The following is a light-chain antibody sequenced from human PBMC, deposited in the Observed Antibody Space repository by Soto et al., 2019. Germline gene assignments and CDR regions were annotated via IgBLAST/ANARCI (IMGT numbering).Light chain of an antibody. J-gene: IGKJ4*01. CDR1: QSVSSN. CDR3: QQYNNWPPLT. V-gene: IGKV3-15*01. Sequence: EIVMTQSPATLSVSPGERVTLSCRASQSVSSNLGWYQQKPGQAPRLLIYGASTRATGIPDRFSGSGSGTQFTLTISSLQSEDFGIDYRQQYNNWPPLTFGGGTKVEI. CDR2: GAS.